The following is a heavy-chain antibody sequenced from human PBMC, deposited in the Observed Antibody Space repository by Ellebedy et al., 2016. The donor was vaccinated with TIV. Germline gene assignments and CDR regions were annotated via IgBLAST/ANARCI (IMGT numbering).Heavy chain of an antibody. CDR2: MNPNTGDT. D-gene: IGHD3-10*01. CDR3: TRDYTGSGSARGY. CDR1: SYTFTSYD. J-gene: IGHJ4*02. V-gene: IGHV1-8*01. Sequence: ASVKVSXKASSYTFTSYDINWVRQAPGQGLEWMGWMNPNTGDTGYTQNFQGRVTMTRDTSISTAYMELSSLRSEDTAVYYCTRDYTGSGSARGYWGQGTLVTVSP.